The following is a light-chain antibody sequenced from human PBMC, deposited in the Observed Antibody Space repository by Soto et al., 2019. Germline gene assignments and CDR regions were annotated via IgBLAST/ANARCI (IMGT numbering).Light chain of an antibody. J-gene: IGKJ1*01. CDR3: LQHNSYPRT. V-gene: IGKV1-17*01. CDR1: QVITND. Sequence: IQMTQSPSSLSASVGDRLSITCRASQVITNDLGWYQQKPGKAPKLLIYDASSLESGVPSRFSGSGSGTEFTLTISSLQPEDFATYYCLQHNSYPRTFGQGTKVDI. CDR2: DAS.